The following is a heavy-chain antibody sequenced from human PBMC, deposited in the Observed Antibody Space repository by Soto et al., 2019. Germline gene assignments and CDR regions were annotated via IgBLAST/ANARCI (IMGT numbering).Heavy chain of an antibody. V-gene: IGHV1-58*01. J-gene: IGHJ4*02. CDR2: IVVGSGNT. D-gene: IGHD6-19*01. CDR3: AAAAVAGILFDY. CDR1: GFTFTSSA. Sequence: ASVKVSCKASGFTFTSSAVQWVRQARGQRLEWIGWIVVGSGNTNYAQKFQERVTITRDMSTSTAYMELSSLRSEDTAVYYCAAAAVAGILFDYWVQGTLVTVSS.